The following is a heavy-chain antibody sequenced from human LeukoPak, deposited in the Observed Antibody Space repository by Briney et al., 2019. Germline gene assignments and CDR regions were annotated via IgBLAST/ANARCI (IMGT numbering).Heavy chain of an antibody. V-gene: IGHV1-2*02. J-gene: IGHJ4*02. Sequence: GASVKVSCKASGYTFTGYYMHWVRQAPGQGLEWMGWINPNSGGTNYAQKFQGRVTMTRDTSISTAYMELSRLRSDDTAVYYCARGSDSGSYPDRWYFDYWGQGTLVTVSS. CDR1: GYTFTGYY. D-gene: IGHD1-26*01. CDR2: INPNSGGT. CDR3: ARGSDSGSYPDRWYFDY.